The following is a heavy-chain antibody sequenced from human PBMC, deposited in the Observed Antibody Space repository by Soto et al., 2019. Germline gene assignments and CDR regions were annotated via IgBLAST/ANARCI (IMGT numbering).Heavy chain of an antibody. CDR3: ARGMGIGYINGMDV. J-gene: IGHJ6*02. CDR2: ISSSSSYI. V-gene: IGHV3-21*01. CDR1: GFTFSSYS. Sequence: GGSLRLSCAASGFTFSSYSMNWVRQAPGKGLEWVSSISSSSSYIYYADSVKGRFTISRDNAKNSLYLQMNSLRAEDTAVYYCARGMGIGYINGMDVWGQGTTVTVSS. D-gene: IGHD6-25*01.